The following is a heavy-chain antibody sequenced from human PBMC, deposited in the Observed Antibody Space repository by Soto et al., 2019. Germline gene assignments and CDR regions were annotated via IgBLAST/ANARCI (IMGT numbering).Heavy chain of an antibody. CDR1: GFTFSSYA. J-gene: IGHJ4*02. CDR2: ISYDARNK. V-gene: IGHV3-30*04. D-gene: IGHD6-19*01. CDR3: ARGYSSSSAAFDY. Sequence: QVQLVESGGGVVQPGRSLRLSCAASGFTFSSYAMHWVRQAPGKGLEWVAIISYDARNKYYADSVMGRFTISRDNSKNTLYMQMNSLSAEDTAMYYCARGYSSSSAAFDYWGQGTLVTVSS.